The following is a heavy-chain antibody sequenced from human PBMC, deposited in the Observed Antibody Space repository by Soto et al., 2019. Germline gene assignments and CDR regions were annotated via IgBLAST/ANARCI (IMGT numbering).Heavy chain of an antibody. Sequence: XETLSLTCTVAGCSISSYYWSWIRQPAGKGLDWIGRIYTSGSTSYNPSLKSRVTMSVDTSKNQFSLKLSSVTAADTAVYYCARDLRRTIFGVVTNWFDPWGQGTLVTVSS. CDR2: IYTSGST. CDR3: ARDLRRTIFGVVTNWFDP. J-gene: IGHJ5*02. D-gene: IGHD3-3*01. V-gene: IGHV4-4*07. CDR1: GCSISSYY.